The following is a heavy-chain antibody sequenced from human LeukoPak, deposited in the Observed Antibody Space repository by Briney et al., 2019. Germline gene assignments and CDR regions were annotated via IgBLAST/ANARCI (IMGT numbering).Heavy chain of an antibody. CDR2: IYYSGST. J-gene: IGHJ2*01. CDR1: GCSISGYY. V-gene: IGHV4-59*01. D-gene: IGHD5-24*01. Sequence: SETLSLTCAGSGCSISGYYWTWIRQPPGKGLEWIGYIYYSGSTNYNPSLKSRATISVDTSKNQFSLKLSSVTAADTAVYYCATATRGDGYTLYWYFDLWGRGTLVTVSS. CDR3: ATATRGDGYTLYWYFDL.